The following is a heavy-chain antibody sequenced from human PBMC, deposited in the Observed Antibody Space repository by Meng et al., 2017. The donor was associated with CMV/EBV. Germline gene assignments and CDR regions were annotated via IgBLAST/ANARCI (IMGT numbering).Heavy chain of an antibody. CDR2: IYYSGST. D-gene: IGHD3-22*01. CDR1: GGSISSYY. Sequence: GSLRLSCTVSGGSISSYYWSWIRQTPGKGLEWIGYIYYSGSTNYNPSLKSRVTISVDTSKNQFSLKLSSVTAADTAVYYCARSSYYDSSGYYYLGGMDVWGQGTTVTVSS. V-gene: IGHV4-59*01. CDR3: ARSSYYDSSGYYYLGGMDV. J-gene: IGHJ6*02.